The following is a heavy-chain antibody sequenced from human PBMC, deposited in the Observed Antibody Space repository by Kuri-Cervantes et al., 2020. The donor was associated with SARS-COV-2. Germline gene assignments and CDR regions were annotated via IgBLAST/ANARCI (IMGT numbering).Heavy chain of an antibody. D-gene: IGHD6-13*01. CDR3: ANWRRRIAAAGPFDY. CDR1: GFTFSSYA. V-gene: IGHV3-30*04. CDR2: ISYDGSNK. J-gene: IGHJ4*02. Sequence: GESLKISCAASGFTFSSYAMHWVRQAPGKGLEWVAVISYDGSNKYYADSVKGRFTISRDNSKNTLYLQMNSLRAEDTAVYYCANWRRRIAAAGPFDYWGQGTLVTVSS.